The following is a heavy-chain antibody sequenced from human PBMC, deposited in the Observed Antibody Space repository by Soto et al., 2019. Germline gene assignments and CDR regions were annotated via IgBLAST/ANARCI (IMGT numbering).Heavy chain of an antibody. CDR1: GGSISSSSYY. CDR3: ARPFLAYCGGDCPFDY. D-gene: IGHD2-21*02. J-gene: IGHJ4*02. CDR2: IYYSGST. Sequence: SETLSLTCTVSGGSISSSSYYWGWIRQPPGKGLEWIGSIYYSGSTYYNPSLKSRVTISVDTSKNQFSLKLSSVTAADTAVYYCARPFLAYCGGDCPFDYWGQGTLVTVSS. V-gene: IGHV4-39*01.